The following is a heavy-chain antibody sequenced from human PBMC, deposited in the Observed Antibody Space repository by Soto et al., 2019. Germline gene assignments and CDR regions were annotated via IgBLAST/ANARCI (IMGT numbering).Heavy chain of an antibody. Sequence: EVQLVESGGGLVQPGGSLRLSCVASGFTVNSYSMNRVRQAPGKGLEWVSYISSSSTTIYYADSVKGRFTISRDNAKNSLYLQMNSRRDEDTAVYYCARHEFYFDYWGQGTLVTVSS. D-gene: IGHD3-10*01. CDR1: GFTVNSYS. V-gene: IGHV3-48*02. CDR3: ARHEFYFDY. CDR2: ISSSSTTI. J-gene: IGHJ4*02.